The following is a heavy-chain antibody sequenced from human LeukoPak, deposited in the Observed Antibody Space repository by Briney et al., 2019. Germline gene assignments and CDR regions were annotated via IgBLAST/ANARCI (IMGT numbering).Heavy chain of an antibody. CDR3: ANSPDGAFDY. CDR2: ISGSGGST. J-gene: IGHJ4*02. V-gene: IGHV3-23*01. Sequence: TWGSLRLSCAASGFTFSSYAMSWVRQAPGKGLEWVSAISGSGGSTYYADSVKGRFTISRDNSKNTLYLHMNSLRAEDTAVYYCANSPDGAFDYWGQGTLVTVSS. CDR1: GFTFSSYA.